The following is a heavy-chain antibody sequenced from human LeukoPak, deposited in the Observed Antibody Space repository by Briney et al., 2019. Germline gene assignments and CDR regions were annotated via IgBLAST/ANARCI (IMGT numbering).Heavy chain of an antibody. J-gene: IGHJ4*02. Sequence: SSETLSLTCAVYGGSFSGYYWSWIRQPPGKGLEWIGEINHSGSTNYNPSLKSRVTISVDTSKNQFSLKLSSVTAADTAVYYCARVATTSVFHFDYWGQGTLVTVSS. CDR2: INHSGST. D-gene: IGHD1-26*01. V-gene: IGHV4-34*01. CDR3: ARVATTSVFHFDY. CDR1: GGSFSGYY.